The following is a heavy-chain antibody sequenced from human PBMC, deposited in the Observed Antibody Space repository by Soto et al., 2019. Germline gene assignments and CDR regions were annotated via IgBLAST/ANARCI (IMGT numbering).Heavy chain of an antibody. CDR2: IYYSGST. D-gene: IGHD6-13*01. V-gene: IGHV4-31*03. Sequence: SETLSLTCTVSGGSISSGGYYWSWIRQHPGKGLEWIGYIYYSGSTYYNPSLKSRVTISVDTSKNLFSLKLSSVTAADTAVYYCASASIAAAGTVDYWGQGTLVTVSS. J-gene: IGHJ4*02. CDR1: GGSISSGGYY. CDR3: ASASIAAAGTVDY.